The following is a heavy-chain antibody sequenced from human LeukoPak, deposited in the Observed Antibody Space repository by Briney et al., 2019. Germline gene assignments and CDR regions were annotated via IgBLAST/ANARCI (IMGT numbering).Heavy chain of an antibody. Sequence: PSETLSLTCTVSVGSIGSGGYYWSWIRQPPGKGLEWIGYIYHSGSTYYNPSLKSRVTISVDRSKNQFSLKLSSVTAADTAVYYCARGTTIFGVVPPDYWGQGTLVTVSS. J-gene: IGHJ4*02. CDR1: VGSIGSGGYY. D-gene: IGHD3-3*01. CDR3: ARGTTIFGVVPPDY. CDR2: IYHSGST. V-gene: IGHV4-30-2*01.